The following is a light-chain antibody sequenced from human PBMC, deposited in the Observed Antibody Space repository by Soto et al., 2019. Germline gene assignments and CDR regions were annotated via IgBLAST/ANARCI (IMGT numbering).Light chain of an antibody. CDR1: QSINSN. J-gene: IGKJ3*01. CDR3: QQYNSWPPFT. Sequence: EIVMTQSPATLSVSPGERATLSCRASQSINSNLAWYQQKPGQAPRLLIYGASTRATGIPARFSGSGSGTEFTLTISSLQSEDFAVYYCQQYNSWPPFTFGPGTTVDLK. V-gene: IGKV3-15*01. CDR2: GAS.